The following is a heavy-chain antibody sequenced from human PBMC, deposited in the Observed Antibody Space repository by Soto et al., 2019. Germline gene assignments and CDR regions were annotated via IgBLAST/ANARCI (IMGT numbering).Heavy chain of an antibody. CDR2: IYYSGST. CDR1: GGSISSYY. Sequence: SETLSLTCTVSGGSISSYYWSWIRQPPGKGLEWIGYIYYSGSTNYNPSLKSRVTISVDTSKNQFSLKLSSVTAADTAVYYCARDGYNRLDYWGQGTLVTVSS. D-gene: IGHD5-12*01. V-gene: IGHV4-59*01. CDR3: ARDGYNRLDY. J-gene: IGHJ4*02.